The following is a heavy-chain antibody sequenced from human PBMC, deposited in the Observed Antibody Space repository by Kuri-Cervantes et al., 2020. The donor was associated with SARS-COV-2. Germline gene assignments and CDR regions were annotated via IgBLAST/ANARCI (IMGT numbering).Heavy chain of an antibody. CDR1: GYSISSSNW. J-gene: IGHJ4*02. V-gene: IGHV4-28*01. Sequence: LRLSCAVSGYSISSSNWWGWIRQPPGKGLEWIGYIYYSGSTYCNPSLKSRVTMSVDTSKNQFSLKLSSVTAVDTAVYYCARRDSSSWAIDYWGQGTLVTVSS. CDR3: ARRDSSSWAIDY. CDR2: IYYSGST. D-gene: IGHD6-13*01.